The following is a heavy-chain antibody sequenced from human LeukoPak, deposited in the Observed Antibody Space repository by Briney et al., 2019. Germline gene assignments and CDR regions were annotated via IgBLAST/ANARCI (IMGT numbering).Heavy chain of an antibody. J-gene: IGHJ6*03. CDR2: IYTSGST. CDR3: ARDLAEGYYYYMDV. CDR1: GGSISSGSKF. V-gene: IGHV4-61*02. Sequence: SETLSLTCTVSGGSISSGSKFWSWIRQPAGKGLEWIGRIYTSGSTNYNPSLKSRVTISVDTSKNQFSLKLSSVIAADTAVYYCARDLAEGYYYYMDVWGKGTTVTISS.